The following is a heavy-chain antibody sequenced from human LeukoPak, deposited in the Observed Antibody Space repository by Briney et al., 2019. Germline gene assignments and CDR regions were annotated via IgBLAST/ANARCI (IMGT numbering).Heavy chain of an antibody. Sequence: GGSLRLSCAASGFTFSSYSMNWVRQAPGKGLEWVSSISSSSSYIYYADSVKGRFTISRDNSKNTLYLQMNSLGAEDTAVFYCAKAIGGTNFYDSSGYLYDYWGQGTLVTVSS. CDR2: ISSSSSYI. V-gene: IGHV3-21*04. D-gene: IGHD3-22*01. CDR1: GFTFSSYS. CDR3: AKAIGGTNFYDSSGYLYDY. J-gene: IGHJ4*02.